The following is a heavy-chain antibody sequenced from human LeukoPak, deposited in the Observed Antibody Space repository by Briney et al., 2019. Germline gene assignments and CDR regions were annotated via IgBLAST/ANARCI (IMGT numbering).Heavy chain of an antibody. CDR2: MNPNSGNT. J-gene: IGHJ4*02. D-gene: IGHD3-22*01. Sequence: ASVKVSCKASGYTFTSYDINWVRQATGQGLEWMGWMNPNSGNTGYAQKLQGRVTMTRDTSISTVYMELSSLRSDDTAVYYCATRAAYYDSSCYYYWGQGTLVTVSS. CDR1: GYTFTSYD. V-gene: IGHV1-8*01. CDR3: ATRAAYYDSSCYYY.